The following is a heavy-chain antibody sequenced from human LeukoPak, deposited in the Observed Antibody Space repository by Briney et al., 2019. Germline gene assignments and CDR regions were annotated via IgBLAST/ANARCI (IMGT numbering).Heavy chain of an antibody. CDR2: SKNDGTSA. V-gene: IGHV3-74*01. CDR1: GFTFSSRW. CDR3: HPLAYTAS. D-gene: IGHD2-2*02. J-gene: IGHJ4*02. Sequence: GGSLRLSCAVSGFTFSSRWMHWVRQAPGKGLEWVAVSKNDGTSASYAESVKGRFTVSRDNVMSTLYLQMNSLRVEDTAVYFCHPLAYTASWGLGTLVTVSS.